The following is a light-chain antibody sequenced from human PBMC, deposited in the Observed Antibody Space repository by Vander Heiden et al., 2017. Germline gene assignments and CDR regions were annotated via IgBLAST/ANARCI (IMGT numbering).Light chain of an antibody. J-gene: IGLJ2*01. V-gene: IGLV2-8*01. CDR3: SSYADTTKVV. CDR1: SSDVGSYNS. CDR2: DVS. Sequence: QSALPQPPAASGSPGQSVTISCTGTSSDVGSYNSVSWYQQYPGKAPKLLIYDVSKRPSGVPDRFSGSKSGNTASLTVSGLQAEDEADYSCSSYADTTKVVFGGGTKLTVL.